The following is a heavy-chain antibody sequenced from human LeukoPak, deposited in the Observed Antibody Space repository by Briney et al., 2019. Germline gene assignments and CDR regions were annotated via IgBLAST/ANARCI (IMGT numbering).Heavy chain of an antibody. Sequence: SVTLSFTASGGTFPIYAISWVRHAPRQGLEWMRGIIPIFGTASYAQKFQGRVTITADESTSTAYMELSSLRSEDTAVYYCARVFSRGRTSNGYYYFDYWGQGTLVTVSS. V-gene: IGHV1-69*13. D-gene: IGHD5-18*01. CDR1: GGTFPIYA. CDR3: ARVFSRGRTSNGYYYFDY. J-gene: IGHJ4*02. CDR2: IIPIFGTA.